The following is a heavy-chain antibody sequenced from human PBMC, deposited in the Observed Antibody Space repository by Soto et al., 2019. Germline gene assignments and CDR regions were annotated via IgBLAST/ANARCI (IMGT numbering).Heavy chain of an antibody. CDR1: GFTFSSYA. CDR3: AKDGRRWDLPADY. Sequence: GGSLRLSCAASGFTFSSYAMHWVRQAPGKGLEWVAVISYDGSNKYYADSVKGRFTISRDNSKNTLYLQVNSLRAEDAAVYYCAKDGRRWDLPADYWGQGAPVTVSS. J-gene: IGHJ4*02. CDR2: ISYDGSNK. D-gene: IGHD1-26*01. V-gene: IGHV3-30-3*01.